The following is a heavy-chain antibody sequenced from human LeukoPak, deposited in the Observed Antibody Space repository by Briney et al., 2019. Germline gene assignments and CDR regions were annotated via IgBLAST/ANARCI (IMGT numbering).Heavy chain of an antibody. V-gene: IGHV4-34*01. D-gene: IGHD6-13*01. J-gene: IGHJ2*01. CDR2: INHSGST. Sequence: PSETLSLTCAVYGGSFSGYYWSWIRQPPGKGLEWIGEINHSGSTNYNPSLKSRVTISVDTSKNQFSLKLSSVTAADTAVYYYARDLGIYSSRWYFDLWGRGTLVTVSS. CDR1: GGSFSGYY. CDR3: ARDLGIYSSRWYFDL.